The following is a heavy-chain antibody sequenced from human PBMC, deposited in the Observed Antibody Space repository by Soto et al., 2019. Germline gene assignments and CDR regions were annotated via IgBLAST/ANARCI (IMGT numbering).Heavy chain of an antibody. Sequence: SETLSLTCTVSGGSISSGGFYWSWIRQDPGKGLECIAFIHSSGSAYYNPSLKSRVTISVDTSKNQFYLKLSSVTAADTAVYYCASSLSFCGNDCYPIWGRGTPVTVSS. CDR1: GGSISSGGFY. V-gene: IGHV4-31*03. J-gene: IGHJ4*02. CDR3: ASSLSFCGNDCYPI. CDR2: IHSSGSA. D-gene: IGHD2-21*02.